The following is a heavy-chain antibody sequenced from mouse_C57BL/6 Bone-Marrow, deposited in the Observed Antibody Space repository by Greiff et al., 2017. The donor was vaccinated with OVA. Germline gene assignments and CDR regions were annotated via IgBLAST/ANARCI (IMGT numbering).Heavy chain of an antibody. CDR2: IDPSDSYT. Sequence: QVQLQQPGAELVMPGASVKLSCKASGYTFTSYWMHWVKQRPGQGLEWIGEIDPSDSYTNYNQKFKGKSTLTVDKSSSTAYMQLSSLTSEDSAVYYWARTGTGWFDYWGQGTTLTVSS. CDR1: GYTFTSYW. V-gene: IGHV1-69*01. CDR3: ARTGTGWFDY. D-gene: IGHD4-1*01. J-gene: IGHJ2*01.